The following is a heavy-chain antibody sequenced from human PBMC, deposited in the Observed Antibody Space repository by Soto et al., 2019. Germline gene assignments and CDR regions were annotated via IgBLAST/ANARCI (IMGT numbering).Heavy chain of an antibody. CDR2: IYWDDDK. V-gene: IGHV2-5*02. J-gene: IGHJ6*02. Sequence: QITLKESGPTLVKPTQTLTLTCTFSGFSLSTSGVGVGWIRQPPGKALEWLALIYWDDDKRYSPSLKGRLTITKDTSKNQVVLTMTNMDPVDTATYYCDLFCSGGSCYSYLRGMDVWGQGTTVTVSS. CDR1: GFSLSTSGVG. D-gene: IGHD2-15*01. CDR3: DLFCSGGSCYSYLRGMDV.